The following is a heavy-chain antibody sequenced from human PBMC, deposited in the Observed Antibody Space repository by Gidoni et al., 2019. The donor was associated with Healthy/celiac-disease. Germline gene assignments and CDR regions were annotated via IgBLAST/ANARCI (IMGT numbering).Heavy chain of an antibody. Sequence: EVQLLESGGGLVQPGGSLRLSCAASGFTFSSYAMSWVRQAPGKGLEWVSAISGSGGSTYYADSVKGRFTISRDNSKNTLYLQMNSLRAEDTAVYYCAKVLGSPASSRWFGELLWDYWGQGTLVTVSS. CDR1: GFTFSSYA. CDR3: AKVLGSPASSRWFGELLWDY. CDR2: ISGSGGST. J-gene: IGHJ4*02. D-gene: IGHD3-10*01. V-gene: IGHV3-23*01.